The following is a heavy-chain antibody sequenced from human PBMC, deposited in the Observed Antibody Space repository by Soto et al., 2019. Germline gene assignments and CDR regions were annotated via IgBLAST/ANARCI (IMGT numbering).Heavy chain of an antibody. D-gene: IGHD6-19*01. CDR3: AKWLVTPNYYYYGMDV. J-gene: IGHJ6*02. CDR1: GFTFSSYA. V-gene: IGHV3-23*01. Sequence: GSLRLSCAASGFTFSSYAMSWVRQAPGKGLEWVSAISGSGGSTYYADSVKGRFTISRDNSKNTLYLQMNSLRAEDTAVYYCAKWLVTPNYYYYGMDVWGQGTTVTVSS. CDR2: ISGSGGST.